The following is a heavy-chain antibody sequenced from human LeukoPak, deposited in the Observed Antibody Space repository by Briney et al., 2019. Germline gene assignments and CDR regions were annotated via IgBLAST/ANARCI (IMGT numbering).Heavy chain of an antibody. CDR1: GGSISSSSYY. CDR2: IYYSGST. CDR3: ARHRLEKDIVVVVAATPLDNNWFDP. V-gene: IGHV4-39*01. Sequence: SETLSLTCTVSGGSISSSSYYWGWIRQPPGKGLEWIGSIYYSGSTYYNPSLKSRVTISADTSKNQFSLKLSSVTAADTAVYYCARHRLEKDIVVVVAATPLDNNWFDPWGQGTLVTVSS. D-gene: IGHD2-15*01. J-gene: IGHJ5*02.